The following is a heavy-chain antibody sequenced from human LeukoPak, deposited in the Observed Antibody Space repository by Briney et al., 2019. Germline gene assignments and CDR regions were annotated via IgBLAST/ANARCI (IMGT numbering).Heavy chain of an antibody. CDR1: GFTFSSYW. Sequence: GGSLRLSCAASGFTFSSYWMSWVRQAPGKGLEWVANIKQDGSEKYYADSVKGRFTISRDNAKNSLYLQMNSLRAEDTAVYCCARDRRSSPRFDYWGQGTLVTVSS. CDR2: IKQDGSEK. V-gene: IGHV3-7*01. J-gene: IGHJ4*02. CDR3: ARDRRSSPRFDY. D-gene: IGHD6-13*01.